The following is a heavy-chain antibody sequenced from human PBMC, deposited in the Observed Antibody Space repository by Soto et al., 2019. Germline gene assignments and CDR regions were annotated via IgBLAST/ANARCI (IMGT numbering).Heavy chain of an antibody. V-gene: IGHV2-5*02. CDR2: IYWDDDK. Sequence: QITLRQSGPTRVRPTQPLTLTCNFSGFSLSSSGVGVGWIRQPPGKGPEWLVVIYWDDDKRSSQSLKSRLTITKDSSKKFVVLTMTNRDPFDTGTYYCVHRVLYSWSYWDWGYFDAWGKRTPLTV. CDR1: GFSLSSSGVG. J-gene: IGHJ4*02. CDR3: VHRVLYSWSYWDWGYFDA. D-gene: IGHD1-26*01.